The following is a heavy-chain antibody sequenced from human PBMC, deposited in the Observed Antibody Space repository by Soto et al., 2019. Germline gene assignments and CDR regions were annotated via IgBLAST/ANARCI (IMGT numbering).Heavy chain of an antibody. CDR1: GFIFSGSA. CDR2: ILSKAGNYAT. CDR3: IRGGSPYYYDY. V-gene: IGHV3-73*01. Sequence: EVQLVESGGGLVQPGGSLKLSGAASGFIFSGSAVHWVRQASGKGLEWVGRILSKAGNYATAYPASMKGRFTISRDDSENTAFLQMNSLTTGDTAVYYCIRGGSPYYYDYWGQGTLVAVSS. J-gene: IGHJ4*02.